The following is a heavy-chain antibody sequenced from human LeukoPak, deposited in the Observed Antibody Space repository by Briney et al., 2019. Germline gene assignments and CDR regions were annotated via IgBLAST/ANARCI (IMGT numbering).Heavy chain of an antibody. D-gene: IGHD6-13*01. V-gene: IGHV3-64*01. CDR2: ISSDGGST. CDR3: ARGRGYSSPYFDY. J-gene: IGHJ4*02. CDR1: GFTFSGYA. Sequence: PGGSLRLSCAASGFTFSGYAMHWVRQAPGKGLEYVSAISSDGGSTYYANSVKGKFTISRDNSENTLYLQMGSLRAEDMAVYYCARGRGYSSPYFDYWGQGTLVTVSS.